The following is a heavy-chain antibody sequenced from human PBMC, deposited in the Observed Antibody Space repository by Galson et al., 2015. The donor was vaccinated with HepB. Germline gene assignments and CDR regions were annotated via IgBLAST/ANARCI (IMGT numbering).Heavy chain of an antibody. Sequence: SVKVSCKASGGNFKNYAINWVRQAPGRGLEWMGGIIPLFGTANYAQKFQGRVTITADESTTTAFMELRTLRSDDTAVYYCARVFSGEPTLQYFFYWGQGTLVTVSS. D-gene: IGHD3-9*01. J-gene: IGHJ4*02. CDR1: GGNFKNYA. CDR2: IIPLFGTA. CDR3: ARVFSGEPTLQYFFY. V-gene: IGHV1-69*13.